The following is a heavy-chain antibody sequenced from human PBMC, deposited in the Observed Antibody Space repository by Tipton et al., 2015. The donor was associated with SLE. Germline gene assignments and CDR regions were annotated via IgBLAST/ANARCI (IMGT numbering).Heavy chain of an antibody. Sequence: QSGPEVKKPGESLKISCKGSGYSFTNQWIGWVRQMPGKGLEWMGVIYPDDSDTRYSPSFQGQVTISADKSTATAYLQWSSLKASDSAIYYCARAGSTGTAPDVWGQGTMVTVSS. CDR3: ARAGSTGTAPDV. J-gene: IGHJ3*01. V-gene: IGHV5-51*03. CDR2: IYPDDSDT. D-gene: IGHD1-1*01. CDR1: GYSFTNQW.